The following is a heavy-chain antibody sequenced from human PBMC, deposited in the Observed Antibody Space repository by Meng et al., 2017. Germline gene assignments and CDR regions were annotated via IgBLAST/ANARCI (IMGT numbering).Heavy chain of an antibody. D-gene: IGHD2/OR15-2a*01. CDR1: GYTFTGYY. J-gene: IGHJ3*02. Sequence: ASVKVSCKASGYTFTGYYMHWVRQAPGKGLEWMGGFDPEDGETIYAQKFQGRVTMTEDTSTDTAYMELSSLRSEDTAVYYCAVSLSRVGAFDIWGQGTMVTVSS. V-gene: IGHV1-24*01. CDR2: FDPEDGET. CDR3: AVSLSRVGAFDI.